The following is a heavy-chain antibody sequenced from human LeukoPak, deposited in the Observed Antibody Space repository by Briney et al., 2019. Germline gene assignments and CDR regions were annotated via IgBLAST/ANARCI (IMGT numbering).Heavy chain of an antibody. CDR2: ISYDGSNK. Sequence: PGGSLRLSCAASGFTFSSHAMHWVRQAPGKGLEWVAVISYDGSNKYYADSVKGRFTISRDNSKNTLYLQMNSLRAEDTAVYYCARDERIGSWRVSYFNYWGQGTLVTVSS. CDR1: GFTFSSHA. CDR3: ARDERIGSWRVSYFNY. D-gene: IGHD6-13*01. J-gene: IGHJ4*02. V-gene: IGHV3-30-3*01.